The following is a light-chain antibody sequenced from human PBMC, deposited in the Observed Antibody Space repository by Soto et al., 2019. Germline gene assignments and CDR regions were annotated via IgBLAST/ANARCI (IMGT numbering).Light chain of an antibody. CDR1: QGISSY. CDR2: AAS. V-gene: IGKV1-9*01. J-gene: IGKJ2*01. Sequence: QLTQSPSSLSASVGDRVTITCRASQGISSYLAWYQQKPGKAPKLLIYAASTLQSGVPSRFSGSGSGTDFTLPISSLPPEDFATYYCQQLNSYPPTFGQGTKLEI. CDR3: QQLNSYPPT.